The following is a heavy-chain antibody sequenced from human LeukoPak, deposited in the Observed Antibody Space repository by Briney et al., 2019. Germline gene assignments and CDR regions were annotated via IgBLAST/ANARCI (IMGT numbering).Heavy chain of an antibody. V-gene: IGHV3-30*02. CDR1: GFTFSSYG. Sequence: GGSLRLSCAASGFTFSSYGMHWVRQAPGKGLEWVAFIRYDGSNKYYADSVKGRFTISRDNSKNTLYLQMNSLRAEDTAVYYCAKDLIPYSGSYHDYWGQGTLVTVSS. CDR3: AKDLIPYSGSYHDY. D-gene: IGHD1-26*01. J-gene: IGHJ4*02. CDR2: IRYDGSNK.